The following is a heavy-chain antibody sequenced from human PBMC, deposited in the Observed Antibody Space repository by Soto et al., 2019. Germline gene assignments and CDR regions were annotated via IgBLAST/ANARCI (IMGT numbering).Heavy chain of an antibody. CDR3: ARGSTSYERRVYYYYYMDV. CDR1: GFTVNSNY. CDR2: IYSGGST. V-gene: IGHV3-53*04. D-gene: IGHD2-8*01. Sequence: EVQLVESGGGLVQPGGSLRLSCAASGFTVNSNYMSWVRQAPGKGLEWVSVIYSGGSTYYADSVKGRFTISRHNSKNTLYLQMNSLRAVDTAVYYCARGSTSYERRVYYYYYMDVWGKGTTVTVSS. J-gene: IGHJ6*03.